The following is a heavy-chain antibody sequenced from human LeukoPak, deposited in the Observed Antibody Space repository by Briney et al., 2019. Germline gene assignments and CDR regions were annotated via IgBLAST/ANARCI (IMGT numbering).Heavy chain of an antibody. CDR2: FDPEDAKT. J-gene: IGHJ5*02. CDR1: GYTLTELS. D-gene: IGHD3-22*01. Sequence: ASVKVSCKVSGYTLTELSMHWVRQAPGKGLEWMGGFDPEDAKTIYAQKFQGRVTMTEDTSTDAAYMELSSLRSEDTAVYYCATDLYLYDNSGENAGWFDPWGQGTLVTVSS. V-gene: IGHV1-24*01. CDR3: ATDLYLYDNSGENAGWFDP.